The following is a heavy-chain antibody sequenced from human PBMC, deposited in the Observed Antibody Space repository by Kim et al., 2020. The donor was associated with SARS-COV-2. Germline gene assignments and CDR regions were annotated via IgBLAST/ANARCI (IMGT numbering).Heavy chain of an antibody. CDR2: KGHT. CDR3: ARKREGMDV. J-gene: IGHJ6*03. V-gene: IGHV1-3*01. Sequence: KGHTKKSQKFQGRVTITRDTPGSTAYMELSSMRSEDTAVYYCARKREGMDVWGKGTTVTVSS.